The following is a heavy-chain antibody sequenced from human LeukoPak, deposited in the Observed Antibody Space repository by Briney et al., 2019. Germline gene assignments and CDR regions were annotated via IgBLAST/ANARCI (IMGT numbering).Heavy chain of an antibody. CDR3: ARRAGAYSHPYDY. Sequence: PGGSLRLSCEASGFTVDANAMAWVRQAPGKGLEWVAGLGSDGRTHYRDSVRGRFTISRDNSKNTLYLQMNSLRAEDTAVYYCARRAGAYSHPYDYWGQGTLVTVSS. CDR2: LGSDGRT. D-gene: IGHD4/OR15-4a*01. J-gene: IGHJ4*02. V-gene: IGHV3-53*01. CDR1: GFTVDANA.